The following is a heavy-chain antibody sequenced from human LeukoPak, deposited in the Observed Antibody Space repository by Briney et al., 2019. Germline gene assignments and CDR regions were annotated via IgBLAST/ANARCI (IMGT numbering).Heavy chain of an antibody. CDR2: INPNSGGT. CDR1: GYTFTGYY. CDR3: ARDYSGYPELWGCDY. D-gene: IGHD5-12*01. J-gene: IGHJ4*02. V-gene: IGHV1-2*02. Sequence: GASVKDTCQASGYTFTGYYMHWVRQAPGQGLEWMGWINPNSGGTHYAQKFQGRVTMTRDTSISTAYMELSRLRSDDTAVYYCARDYSGYPELWGCDYWGQGTLVSVSS.